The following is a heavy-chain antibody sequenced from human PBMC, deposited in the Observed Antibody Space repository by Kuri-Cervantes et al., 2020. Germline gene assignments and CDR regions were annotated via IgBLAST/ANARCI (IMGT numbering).Heavy chain of an antibody. CDR2: IYYSGST. V-gene: IGHV4-34*01. D-gene: IGHD6-6*01. CDR3: ASTSIAALDY. Sequence: ESLKISCAVYGGSFSGYYWSWIRQPPGKGLEWIGYIYYSGSTYYNPSLKSRVTISVDRSKNQFSLKLSSVTAADTAVYYCASTSIAALDYWGQGTLVTVSS. CDR1: GGSFSGYY. J-gene: IGHJ4*02.